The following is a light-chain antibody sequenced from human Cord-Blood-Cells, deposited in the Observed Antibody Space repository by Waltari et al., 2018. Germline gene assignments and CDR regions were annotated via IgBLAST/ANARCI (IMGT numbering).Light chain of an antibody. CDR3: QQYYSTPFT. J-gene: IGKJ3*01. CDR2: WAS. CDR1: QSVLYSSNNKNY. V-gene: IGKV4-1*01. Sequence: DIVMTQSPDSLAVSLGERATINSKPSQSVLYSSNNKNYLAWYQQKPGQPPKLLIYWASTRESGVPDRFSGSGSGTDFTLTISSLQAEDVAVYYCQQYYSTPFTFGPGTKVDIK.